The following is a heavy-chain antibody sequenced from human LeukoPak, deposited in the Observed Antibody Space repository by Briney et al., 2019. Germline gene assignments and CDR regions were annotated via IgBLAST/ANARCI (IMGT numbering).Heavy chain of an antibody. CDR3: ARGHFGVVLDY. V-gene: IGHV3-21*01. CDR1: GFTFSSYS. CDR2: IRGDSTET. J-gene: IGHJ4*02. D-gene: IGHD3-3*01. Sequence: GGSLRLSCEGSGFTFSSYSMIWVRQAPGKGLEWVSSIRGDSTETRHADSLMGRFTISRDNAKKSLYLQMNSLRAEDTAVYYCARGHFGVVLDYWGQGTPVTVSS.